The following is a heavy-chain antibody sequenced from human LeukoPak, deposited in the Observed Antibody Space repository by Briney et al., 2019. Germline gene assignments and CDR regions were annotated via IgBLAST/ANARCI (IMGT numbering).Heavy chain of an antibody. CDR3: ARDRYCSGGSCYLGWFDP. D-gene: IGHD2-15*01. Sequence: PSETLSLTCAVYVGSFSGYYWSWIRQPPGKGLDWIGEINYSGSTNYNPSLKSRVTISVDASKNLFALKLSSVTAADTAVYYCARDRYCSGGSCYLGWFDPWGQGTLVTVSS. CDR2: INYSGST. V-gene: IGHV4-34*01. CDR1: VGSFSGYY. J-gene: IGHJ5*02.